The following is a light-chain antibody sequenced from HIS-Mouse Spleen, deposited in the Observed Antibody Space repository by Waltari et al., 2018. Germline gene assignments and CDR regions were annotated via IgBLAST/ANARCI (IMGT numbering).Light chain of an antibody. CDR2: KDS. Sequence: GDALPKQYAYWYQQKPGQAPVLVIYKDSERPSGIPERFSGSSSGTTVTLTISGVQAEDEADYYCQSADSSGTYVVFGGGTKLTVL. CDR3: QSADSSGTYVV. V-gene: IGLV3-25*03. J-gene: IGLJ2*01. CDR1: ALPKQY.